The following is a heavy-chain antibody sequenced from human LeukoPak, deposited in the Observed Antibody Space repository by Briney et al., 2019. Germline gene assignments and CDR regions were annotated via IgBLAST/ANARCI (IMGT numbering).Heavy chain of an antibody. CDR1: GFTFGDYA. CDR3: TRDRGAYNLYDY. D-gene: IGHD1-1*01. CDR2: IRSKACGETA. V-gene: IGHV3-49*03. Sequence: GGSLRLSCTASGFTFGDYAMSWIRQAPGKGLEWVGFIRSKACGETADYAASVKGRFTISRDDSKAIAYLQMNSLKTEDTAVYHCTRDRGAYNLYDYWGQGTLVTVSS. J-gene: IGHJ4*02.